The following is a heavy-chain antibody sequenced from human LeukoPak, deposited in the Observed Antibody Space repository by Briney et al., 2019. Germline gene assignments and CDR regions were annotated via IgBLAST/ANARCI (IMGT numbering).Heavy chain of an antibody. CDR3: ASLPTSVVVAARRDY. CDR1: GFTFSHYA. V-gene: IGHV3-23*01. CDR2: ISGSGGST. D-gene: IGHD2-15*01. Sequence: GGSLRLSCAASGFTFSHYAMHWVRQAPGKGLEGVSAISGSGGSTYYADSVKGRFTISRDNSKNTLYLQMNSLRAEDTAVYYCASLPTSVVVAARRDYWGQGTLVTVSS. J-gene: IGHJ4*02.